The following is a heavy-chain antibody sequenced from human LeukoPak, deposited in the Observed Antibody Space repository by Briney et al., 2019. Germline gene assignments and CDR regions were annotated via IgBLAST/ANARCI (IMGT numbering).Heavy chain of an antibody. CDR1: GFTFGDYA. CDR3: TKDPSRWLVRGGFDY. J-gene: IGHJ4*02. Sequence: GGSLRLSCTASGFTFGDYAMSWFRQAPGKGLEWVGFIRSKAYGGTTEYAASVKGRFTISRDDSKSIAYLQMNSLKTEDTAVYYCTKDPSRWLVRGGFDYWGQGTLVTVSS. CDR2: IRSKAYGGTT. V-gene: IGHV3-49*03. D-gene: IGHD6-19*01.